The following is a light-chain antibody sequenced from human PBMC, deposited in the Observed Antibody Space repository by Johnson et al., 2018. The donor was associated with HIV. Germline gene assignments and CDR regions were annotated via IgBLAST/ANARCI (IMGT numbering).Light chain of an antibody. CDR3: GTWDSSLSAYV. CDR2: DNN. J-gene: IGLJ1*01. V-gene: IGLV1-51*01. CDR1: SSNIGRNY. Sequence: QSVLTQPPSVSAAPGQKVTISCSGSSSNIGRNYVSWYQQLPGTAPKLLIFDNNKRPSGIPDRLSASKSGTSATLGITGLQTGDEADYYCGTWDSSLSAYVFGTGTKVTVI.